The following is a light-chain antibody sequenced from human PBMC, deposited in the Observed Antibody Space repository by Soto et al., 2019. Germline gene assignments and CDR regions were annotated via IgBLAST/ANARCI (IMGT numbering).Light chain of an antibody. V-gene: IGKV3-11*01. CDR3: RQRSNWPIT. J-gene: IGKJ5*01. CDR2: DAS. Sequence: EIVLTQSPATLSLSPGERATLSCRASQSISSYCAWYQQNPGQTPRLIIYDASNRAPGIPASFSGSGSGTGFTLTIRSLEPEDCAVYYCRQRSNWPITPGQETRLEIK. CDR1: QSISSY.